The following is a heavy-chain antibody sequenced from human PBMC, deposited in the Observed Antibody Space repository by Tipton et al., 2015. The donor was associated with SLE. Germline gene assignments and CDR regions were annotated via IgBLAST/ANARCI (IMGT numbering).Heavy chain of an antibody. CDR1: GGSFSSHY. V-gene: IGHV4-59*05. D-gene: IGHD4-17*01. CDR3: AGSDYANSGLGY. J-gene: IGHJ4*02. CDR2: IYYSGST. Sequence: TLSLTCTVSGGSFSSHYWSWIRQPPGKGLEWIGSIYYSGSTYYNPSLKSRVTISVDTSRNQFSLKLSSVTAADTAVYYCAGSDYANSGLGYWRQGTPVTVSS.